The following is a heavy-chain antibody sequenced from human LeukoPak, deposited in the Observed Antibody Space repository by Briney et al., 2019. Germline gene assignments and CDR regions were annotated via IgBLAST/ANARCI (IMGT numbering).Heavy chain of an antibody. V-gene: IGHV4-38-2*01. Sequence: SETLSLTCAVSGHSVSSGYYWGWIRHPPGKGLEWIGNVYHSGTTYYNPSLKSRVTISIDTSKNQFSLKLSSVTAADTAVYYCGTTSTSPFDPWGQGTLVTVSS. J-gene: IGHJ5*02. D-gene: IGHD2/OR15-2a*01. CDR2: VYHSGTT. CDR1: GHSVSSGYY. CDR3: GTTSTSPFDP.